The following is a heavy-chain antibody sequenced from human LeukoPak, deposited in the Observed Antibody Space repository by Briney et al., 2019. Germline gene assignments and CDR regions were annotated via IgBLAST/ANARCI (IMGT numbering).Heavy chain of an antibody. V-gene: IGHV5-51*01. CDR3: ARFNAPRFVDNWFDP. Sequence: GESLKISCKGSGYRFTSYWIGWVRQMPGKGLEWMGIIYPGDSDTRYSPSFQGQVTISADKSISTAYLQWSSLKASDTAVYYCARFNAPRFVDNWFDPWGQGTLVTVS. J-gene: IGHJ5*02. CDR2: IYPGDSDT. CDR1: GYRFTSYW. D-gene: IGHD2-8*01.